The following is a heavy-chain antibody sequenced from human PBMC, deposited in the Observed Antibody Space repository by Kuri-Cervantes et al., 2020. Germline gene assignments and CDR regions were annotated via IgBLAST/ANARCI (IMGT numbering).Heavy chain of an antibody. J-gene: IGHJ4*02. CDR3: AARTETPGTLDY. D-gene: IGHD4-17*01. V-gene: IGHV3-48*02. Sequence: GGSLRLSCAASGFTFSSYSMNWVRQAPGEGLEWVSYISSSSSTIYYADSVKGRFTISRDSSKNTLYLQMNSLRDEDTAIYYCAARTETPGTLDYWGQGTLVTVSS. CDR2: ISSSSSTI. CDR1: GFTFSSYS.